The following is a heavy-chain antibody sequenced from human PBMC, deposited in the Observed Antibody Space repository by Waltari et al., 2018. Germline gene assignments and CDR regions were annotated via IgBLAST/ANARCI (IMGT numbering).Heavy chain of an antibody. CDR3: AHEFGAFDF. J-gene: IGHJ3*01. Sequence: QITLKESGPTLVKPTQPLVLTCTFSGFSLTTNGVGVGWIRQPPGKAPEWLALIYWNDDERYNPSLRSRLTITKDTSKNQVVLTMTNMDPVETATYFCAHEFGAFDFWGQGTMVTVSS. CDR1: GFSLTTNGVG. CDR2: IYWNDDE. V-gene: IGHV2-5*01. D-gene: IGHD3-16*01.